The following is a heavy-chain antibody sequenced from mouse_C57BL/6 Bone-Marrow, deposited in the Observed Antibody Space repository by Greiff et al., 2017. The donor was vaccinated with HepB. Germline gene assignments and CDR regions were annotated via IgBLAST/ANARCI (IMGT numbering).Heavy chain of an antibody. V-gene: IGHV5-12*01. CDR3: ARQRGSYYGSSHWYFDV. CDR1: GFTFSDYY. CDR2: ISNGGGST. D-gene: IGHD1-1*01. J-gene: IGHJ1*03. Sequence: DVMLVESGGGLVQPGGSLKLSCAASGFTFSDYYMYWVRQTPEKRLEWVAYISNGGGSTYYPDTVKGRFTISRDNAKNTLYLQMSRLKSEDTAMYYCARQRGSYYGSSHWYFDVWGTGTTVTVSS.